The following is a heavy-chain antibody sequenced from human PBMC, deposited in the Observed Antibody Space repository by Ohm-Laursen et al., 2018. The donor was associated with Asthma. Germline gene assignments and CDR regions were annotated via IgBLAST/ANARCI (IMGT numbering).Heavy chain of an antibody. Sequence: SLRLSCAAPGFTFRSYAMHWVRQAPGKGLEWVSYITSYSSTTYYADSVKGRFTISRDNAKNSLYLQMNSLRAQDTAVYYCAVRTTSAGFDVWGQGTTVTVSS. D-gene: IGHD1-1*01. CDR1: GFTFRSYA. J-gene: IGHJ6*02. V-gene: IGHV3-48*01. CDR2: ITSYSSTT. CDR3: AVRTTSAGFDV.